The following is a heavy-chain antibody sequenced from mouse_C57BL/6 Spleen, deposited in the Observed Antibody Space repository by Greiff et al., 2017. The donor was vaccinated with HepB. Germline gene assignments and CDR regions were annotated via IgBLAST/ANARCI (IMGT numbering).Heavy chain of an antibody. Sequence: EVQLQQSGPELVKPGASVKISCKASGYSFTGYYMNWVKQSPEKSLEWIGEINPSTGGTTYNQKFKAKATLTVDKSSSTAYMQLKSLTSEDSAVDYCARRGYGGGYFDYWGQGTTLTVSS. CDR2: INPSTGGT. D-gene: IGHD1-1*01. J-gene: IGHJ2*01. CDR3: ARRGYGGGYFDY. V-gene: IGHV1-42*01. CDR1: GYSFTGYY.